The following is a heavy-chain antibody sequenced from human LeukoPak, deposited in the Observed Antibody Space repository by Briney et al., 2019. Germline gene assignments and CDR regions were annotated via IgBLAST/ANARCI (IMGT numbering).Heavy chain of an antibody. Sequence: GGSLRLSCAASGFTFSSYWMSWVRQAPGKGLEWVANIKQDGSEKYYVDSVKDRFTISRDNAKNSLYLQMNSLRAEDTAVYYCARDAVWGYYDSSGYYPLDYWGQGTLVTVSS. CDR3: ARDAVWGYYDSSGYYPLDY. D-gene: IGHD3-22*01. CDR2: IKQDGSEK. CDR1: GFTFSSYW. V-gene: IGHV3-7*01. J-gene: IGHJ4*02.